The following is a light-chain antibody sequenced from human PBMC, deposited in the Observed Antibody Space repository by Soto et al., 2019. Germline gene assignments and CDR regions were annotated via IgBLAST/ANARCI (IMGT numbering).Light chain of an antibody. V-gene: IGKV3-20*01. CDR1: QSISSSY. CDR2: GAS. CDR3: QQYGSSPIT. J-gene: IGKJ5*01. Sequence: EIVLTQSPGTLSLSPGERATLSCRTSQSISSSYLAWYQQKPGQAPRLLIYGASSRATGIPDRFSGSGSGTDFTLTISRLEPEDFAVYYWQQYGSSPITFGQGTRLEIK.